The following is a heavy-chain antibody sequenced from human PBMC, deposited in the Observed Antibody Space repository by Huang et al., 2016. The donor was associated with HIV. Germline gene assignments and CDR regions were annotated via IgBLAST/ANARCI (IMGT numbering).Heavy chain of an antibody. J-gene: IGHJ4*02. CDR1: GYTFSNYD. D-gene: IGHD2-15*01. V-gene: IGHV1-8*01. Sequence: QVQLVQSGAEVKKPGASVKVSCKASGYTFSNYDINWVRQAPGQGIEWRGGMNPNSGNTGYARKFQGRVTMTRSTSISTAYMELSRLRLEDTAVYYCATLPPVNYGRSGGRVRDYWGQGSLVTVSS. CDR3: ATLPPVNYGRSGGRVRDY. CDR2: MNPNSGNT.